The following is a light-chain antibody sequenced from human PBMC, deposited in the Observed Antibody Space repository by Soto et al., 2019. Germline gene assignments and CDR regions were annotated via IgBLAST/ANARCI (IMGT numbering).Light chain of an antibody. V-gene: IGKV1-39*01. J-gene: IGKJ2*01. CDR3: QQSYSTPRT. Sequence: DIQMTQSPSSLSASVGDRVTITCRASQSISSYLNWYQQKPGKAPKLLIYAASSLQSGVPSRFSGSGSGTDFTLTISSLQPEDVATYYGQQSYSTPRTFGQGTKLEIK. CDR2: AAS. CDR1: QSISSY.